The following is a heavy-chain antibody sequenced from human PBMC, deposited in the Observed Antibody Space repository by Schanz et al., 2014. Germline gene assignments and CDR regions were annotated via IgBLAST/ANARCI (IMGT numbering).Heavy chain of an antibody. J-gene: IGHJ4*02. D-gene: IGHD6-6*01. V-gene: IGHV1-46*03. CDR2: INPSGGST. Sequence: QVQLVQSGAEVKKPGASVKVSCKASGYTLSAYSLHWVRQAPGQGLEWMGIINPSGGSTRYGQKFQGRITVTTDTSTSTVYLELISLRSDDTAVYYCGRGFSRSYIDFWGQGTLITVSS. CDR3: GRGFSRSYIDF. CDR1: GYTLSAYS.